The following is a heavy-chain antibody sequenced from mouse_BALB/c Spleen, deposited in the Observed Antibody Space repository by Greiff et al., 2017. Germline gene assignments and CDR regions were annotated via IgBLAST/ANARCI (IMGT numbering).Heavy chain of an antibody. CDR2: ISYDGSN. D-gene: IGHD2-4*01. V-gene: IGHV3-6*02. J-gene: IGHJ1*01. CDR3: ALYDYEYFDG. CDR1: GYSITSGYY. Sequence: DVKLQESGPGLVKPSQSLSLTCSVTGYSITSGYYWNWIRQFPGNKLEWMGYISYDGSNNYNPSLKNRISITRDTSKNQFFLKLNSVTTEDTATYYCALYDYEYFDGWGAGTTVTVSS.